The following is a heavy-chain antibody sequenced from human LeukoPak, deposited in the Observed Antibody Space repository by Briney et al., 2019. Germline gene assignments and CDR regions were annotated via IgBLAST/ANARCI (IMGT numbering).Heavy chain of an antibody. D-gene: IGHD6-13*01. J-gene: IGHJ4*02. Sequence: GGSLRLSCAASGFTSSSYSMNWVRQAPGKGLEWVSSISSSSSYIYYADSVKGRFTISRDNAKNSLYLQMNSLRAEDTAVYYCARNIAAAGKGYYFDYWGQGTLVTVSS. CDR3: ARNIAAAGKGYYFDY. CDR1: GFTSSSYS. V-gene: IGHV3-21*01. CDR2: ISSSSSYI.